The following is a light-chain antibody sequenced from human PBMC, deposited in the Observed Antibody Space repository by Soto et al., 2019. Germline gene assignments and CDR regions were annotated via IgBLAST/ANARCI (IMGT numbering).Light chain of an antibody. CDR1: QRVSSN. CDR3: QQYSIWPPGK. J-gene: IGKJ1*01. Sequence: EIVRTQSPATPSVSPGERATLSCRASQRVSSNLAWYQQKPCQAPGLLIYGASTRATGIPARFSGSGSGTEFTLTISSLQSEDFAVYYCQQYSIWPPGKLGQGTEVDSK. CDR2: GAS. V-gene: IGKV3-15*01.